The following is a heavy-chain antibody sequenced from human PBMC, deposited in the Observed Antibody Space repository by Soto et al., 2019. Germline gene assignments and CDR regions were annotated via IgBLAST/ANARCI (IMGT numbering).Heavy chain of an antibody. Sequence: QVQLVQSGAEEKKPGASVKVSCKASGYTFTSYAMHWVRQAPVQRLEWMGWINAGNGNTKYSQKFQGRVTITRDTSASTDYMELSSLRSEDTAVYYCARSIVVVTALDYWGQGTLVTVSS. V-gene: IGHV1-3*05. D-gene: IGHD2-21*02. J-gene: IGHJ4*02. CDR3: ARSIVVVTALDY. CDR1: GYTFTSYA. CDR2: INAGNGNT.